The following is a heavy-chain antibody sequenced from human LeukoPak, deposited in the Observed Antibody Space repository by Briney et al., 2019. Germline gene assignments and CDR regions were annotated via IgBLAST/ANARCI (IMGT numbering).Heavy chain of an antibody. Sequence: PSETLSLTCTVSGGSISSSGYYWGWVRQPPGKGLEWIGCIYSSGSTYNNPSLKSRVTISVGTSKNQFSLKLSSLTAADTAVYFCAVSYRLQGRNDYGGQEPLVTVP. CDR3: AVSYRLQGRNDY. V-gene: IGHV4-39*01. D-gene: IGHD2-2*01. CDR1: GGSISSSGYY. J-gene: IGHJ4*02. CDR2: IYSSGST.